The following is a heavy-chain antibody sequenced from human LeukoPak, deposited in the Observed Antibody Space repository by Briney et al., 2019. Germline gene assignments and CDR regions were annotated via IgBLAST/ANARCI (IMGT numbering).Heavy chain of an antibody. CDR2: SHTTTPNSCAT. J-gene: IGHJ4*02. CDR3: VRVVTTSSGWYHFDN. D-gene: IGHD6-13*01. V-gene: IGHV3-72*01. Sequence: GRSLRLSCAASGLAITDDHMDWVRQAPGRGMEWGGRSHTTTPNSCATEYAASVKGRFTISRDDSKNSLYLQLNSLKTEDTAVYYCVRVVTTSSGWYHFDNWGQGTLVTVSS. CDR1: GLAITDDH.